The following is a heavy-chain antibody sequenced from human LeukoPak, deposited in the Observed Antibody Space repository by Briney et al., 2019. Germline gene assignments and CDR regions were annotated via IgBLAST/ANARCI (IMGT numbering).Heavy chain of an antibody. D-gene: IGHD2-2*01. CDR3: ARDYCGSSSCRGVADY. CDR1: GFTVSSDS. CDR2: ISSSSSYI. V-gene: IGHV3-21*06. J-gene: IGHJ4*02. Sequence: PGGSLRLACAASGFTVSSDSMNWVRQAPGKGLEWVSSISSSSSYIYYADSVKGRFTISRDNAKNSLYLQMNGLRAEDTAVYYCARDYCGSSSCRGVADYWGQGTLVTVSS.